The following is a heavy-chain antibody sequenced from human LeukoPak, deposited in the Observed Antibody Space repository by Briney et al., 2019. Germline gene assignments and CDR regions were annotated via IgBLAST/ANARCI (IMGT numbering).Heavy chain of an antibody. D-gene: IGHD3-9*01. J-gene: IGHJ4*02. V-gene: IGHV4-39*01. Sequence: SEPLTLTCTVSGGSITSCLYYWAWIRQTRGEGLVWYSTIRYRGRAYYNPSLSSRATISADTPKNQFSLRLNSVTAADTAVYYCARHGPRLRSFDSLLYFETWGQGTPGTVSS. CDR2: IRYRGRA. CDR3: ARHGPRLRSFDSLLYFET. CDR1: GGSITSCLYY.